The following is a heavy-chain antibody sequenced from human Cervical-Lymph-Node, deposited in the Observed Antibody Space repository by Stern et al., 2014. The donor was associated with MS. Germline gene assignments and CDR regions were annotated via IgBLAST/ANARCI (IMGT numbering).Heavy chain of an antibody. Sequence: QMQLVQSGAEAKKPGASVSVSCMASGYTFTDYYVHWVRQAPGQGLEWMGWINPKTGATHYAQRFQGRVTITRDTSTTTVYMELNRLRSDDTALYYCAKSGATFDCLLHNCFDPWGQGTLVTVSS. CDR1: GYTFTDYY. CDR3: AKSGATFDCLLHNCFDP. CDR2: INPKTGAT. V-gene: IGHV1-2*02. J-gene: IGHJ5*02. D-gene: IGHD3-9*01.